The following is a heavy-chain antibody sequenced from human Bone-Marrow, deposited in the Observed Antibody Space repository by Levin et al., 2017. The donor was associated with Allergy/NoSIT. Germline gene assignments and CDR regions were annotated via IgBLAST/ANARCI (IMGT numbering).Heavy chain of an antibody. V-gene: IGHV5-51*01. CDR3: AILPLAALEPTYNWFDP. Sequence: GESLKISCKGSGYRFSTYWIAWVRQMPGKGLECMGIIYPADSDVRYSPSFRGQVTISADKSISTAYLQWSSLKASDTAMYYWAILPLAALEPTYNWFDPWGQGSLVTVSS. D-gene: IGHD1-1*01. CDR2: IYPADSDV. J-gene: IGHJ5*02. CDR1: GYRFSTYW.